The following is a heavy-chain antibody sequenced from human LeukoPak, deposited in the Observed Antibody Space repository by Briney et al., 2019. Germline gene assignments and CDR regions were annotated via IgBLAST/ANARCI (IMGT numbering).Heavy chain of an antibody. CDR3: ARVETDFWSGYPQNWFDP. CDR2: IFYNGST. J-gene: IGHJ5*02. CDR1: SASISGYY. D-gene: IGHD3-3*01. Sequence: SETLSLTCTVSSASISGYYWNWIRQPPGKGLQWIGYIFYNGSTKYNPSLKSRLIISVDTSKNQFSLKLSSVTAADSGIYYCARVETDFWSGYPQNWFDPWGQGTLVTVSS. V-gene: IGHV4-59*01.